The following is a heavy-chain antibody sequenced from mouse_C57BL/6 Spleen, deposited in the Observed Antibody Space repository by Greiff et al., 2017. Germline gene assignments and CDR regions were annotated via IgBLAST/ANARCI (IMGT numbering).Heavy chain of an antibody. Sequence: EVQLQQSGAELVKPGASVKLSCKASGYTFTDYDMNWVKQSTGRGLEWIGVINPKSGTTSYNEKFKGKDTLTADKSSSTAYMQLNSLTSEDSAVXYCATCGNSFDYWGQGTTVTVSS. CDR2: INPKSGTT. V-gene: IGHV1-39*01. J-gene: IGHJ2*01. D-gene: IGHD1-1*02. CDR1: GYTFTDYD. CDR3: ATCGNSFDY.